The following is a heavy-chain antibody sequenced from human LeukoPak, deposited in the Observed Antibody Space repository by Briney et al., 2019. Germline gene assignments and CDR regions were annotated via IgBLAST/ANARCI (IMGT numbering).Heavy chain of an antibody. CDR1: GYTFTGYY. Sequence: ASVKVSCKASGYTFTGYYIHWVRQAPGQGLEWMGWINPNSGGTNYAQKFQGRVTMTRDTSISTAYMELSRLRSDDTAVFYCARVNSRSSSWSEIGHWGQGTLVTVSS. J-gene: IGHJ1*01. V-gene: IGHV1-2*02. D-gene: IGHD6-13*01. CDR2: INPNSGGT. CDR3: ARVNSRSSSWSEIGH.